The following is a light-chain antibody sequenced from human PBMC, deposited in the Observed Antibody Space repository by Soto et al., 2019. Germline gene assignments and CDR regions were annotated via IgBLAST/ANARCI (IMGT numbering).Light chain of an antibody. CDR1: QSVDSN. J-gene: IGKJ1*01. Sequence: IVLTQSPGTLSLSPGERATLSGRASQSVDSNLAWYQQKPGQDPRLLIFGASTRATGIPDRFSGSGSGTDFTLTISRLEPEDFAVYYCQQYGSSGTFGQGTKVDIK. V-gene: IGKV3-20*01. CDR2: GAS. CDR3: QQYGSSGT.